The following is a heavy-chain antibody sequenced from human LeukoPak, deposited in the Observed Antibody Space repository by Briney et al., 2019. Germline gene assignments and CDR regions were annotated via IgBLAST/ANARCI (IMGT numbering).Heavy chain of an antibody. CDR2: ISSSGSTI. CDR3: ARDYCSSTSCYLYYYYGMDV. J-gene: IGHJ6*02. Sequence: GGSLRLSCAASGFTFSSYEMNWVRQAPGKGLEWVSYISSSGSTIYYADSVKGRFTISRDNAKNSLYLQMNSLRAEDTAVYYCARDYCSSTSCYLYYYYGMDVWGQGTTVTVSS. V-gene: IGHV3-48*03. D-gene: IGHD2-2*01. CDR1: GFTFSSYE.